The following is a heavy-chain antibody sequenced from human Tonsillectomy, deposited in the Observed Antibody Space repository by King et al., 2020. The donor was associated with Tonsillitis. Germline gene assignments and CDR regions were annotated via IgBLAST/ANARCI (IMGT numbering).Heavy chain of an antibody. Sequence: QLQESGPGLVKPSQTLSLTCTVSGGSISSGGYYWSWIRQHPGKGLEWIGYIYYTGSTYYNPSLMSRLTISVDTSKNQFSLKLSSVTAADTAVYYCARLRGYCSSTSCFPDSWGQGTLVTVSS. CDR1: GGSISSGGYY. V-gene: IGHV4-31*03. J-gene: IGHJ5*01. CDR2: IYYTGST. CDR3: ARLRGYCSSTSCFPDS. D-gene: IGHD2-2*01.